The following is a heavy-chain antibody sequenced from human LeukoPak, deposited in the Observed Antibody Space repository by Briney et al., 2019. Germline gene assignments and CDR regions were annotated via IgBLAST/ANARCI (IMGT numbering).Heavy chain of an antibody. D-gene: IGHD3-10*01. CDR2: ISWNSGSI. CDR3: AKDLERFGELLSPVFDY. J-gene: IGHJ4*02. Sequence: PGGSLRLSCAASGFTFDDYAMHWVRQAPGKGLEWVSGISWNSGSIGHADSVKGRFTISRDNAKNSLYLQMNSLRAEDTALYYCAKDLERFGELLSPVFDYWGQGTLVTVSS. CDR1: GFTFDDYA. V-gene: IGHV3-9*01.